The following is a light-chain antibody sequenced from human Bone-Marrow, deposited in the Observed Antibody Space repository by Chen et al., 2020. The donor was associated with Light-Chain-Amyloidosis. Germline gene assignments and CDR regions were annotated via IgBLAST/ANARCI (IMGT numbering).Light chain of an antibody. J-gene: IGLJ3*02. V-gene: IGLV3-21*02. Sequence: SYVLTQPSSVSVAPGQTATNACGGNNIGSTSVHWYQQTPGQAPLLVVYDDSDRPSGIPERLSGSNSVNTATLTISRVEAGDEADYYCQVWDRSSDRPVFGGGTKLTVL. CDR2: DDS. CDR3: QVWDRSSDRPV. CDR1: NIGSTS.